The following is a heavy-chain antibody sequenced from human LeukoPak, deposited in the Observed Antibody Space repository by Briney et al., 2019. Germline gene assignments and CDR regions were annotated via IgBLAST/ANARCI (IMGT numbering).Heavy chain of an antibody. V-gene: IGHV3-23*01. CDR3: AKGSPTSSSLYGDLGFLWDY. Sequence: GGSLRLSCAASGFTFSSCAMSWVRQAPGKGLEWVSAISGSGGSTYYADSVRGRFTISRDNSKNTLYLQMNSLRAEDTAVYYCAKGSPTSSSLYGDLGFLWDYWGQGTLVTVSS. CDR1: GFTFSSCA. D-gene: IGHD6-13*01. CDR2: ISGSGGST. J-gene: IGHJ4*02.